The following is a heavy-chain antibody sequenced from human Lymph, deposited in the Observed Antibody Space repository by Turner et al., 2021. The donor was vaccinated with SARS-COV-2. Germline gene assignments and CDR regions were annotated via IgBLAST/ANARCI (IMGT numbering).Heavy chain of an antibody. CDR1: GVSISSQS. V-gene: IGHV4-59*08. J-gene: IGHJ6*02. Sequence: QVQLQESGPGLGRPSETLSLTCTVSGVSISSQSWSWIRQSPGRGLEWIGYFYKIGSIDYNPTLRSRVTISVDTSKNQLSLNLISMTAADTAVYYCARHQGSTSGYDHGMNVWGQGTAVIVSS. CDR3: ARHQGSTSGYDHGMNV. CDR2: FYKIGSI. D-gene: IGHD1-1*01.